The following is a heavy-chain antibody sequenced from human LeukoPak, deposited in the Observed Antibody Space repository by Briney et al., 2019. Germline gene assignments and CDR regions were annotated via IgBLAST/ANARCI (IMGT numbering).Heavy chain of an antibody. Sequence: SETPSLTCSVYGASISSYYWSRVRQTAGKGLEWIGRIYISGTTKTKPSLKSRVTMSVDTSKNQFSLRLTSVTAADTAVYFCARDDVPYRGTYTPFDVWGQGTLVTVSS. J-gene: IGHJ4*02. D-gene: IGHD3-10*02. V-gene: IGHV4-59*10. CDR3: ARDDVPYRGTYTPFDV. CDR1: GASISSYY. CDR2: IYISGTT.